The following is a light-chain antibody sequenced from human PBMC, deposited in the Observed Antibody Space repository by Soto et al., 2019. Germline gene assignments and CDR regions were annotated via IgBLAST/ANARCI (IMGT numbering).Light chain of an antibody. CDR3: QQLSHWPFN. CDR1: QSISSY. J-gene: IGKJ3*01. Sequence: DIQMTQSPSSLSASVGDRVKITFRASQSISSYLNWYQQKPGKAPKLLIYAASSLQSGVPSRFSGSGSGTDFTLTISSLQPEDFALYYCQQLSHWPFNCGPGTKGDIK. CDR2: AAS. V-gene: IGKV1-39*01.